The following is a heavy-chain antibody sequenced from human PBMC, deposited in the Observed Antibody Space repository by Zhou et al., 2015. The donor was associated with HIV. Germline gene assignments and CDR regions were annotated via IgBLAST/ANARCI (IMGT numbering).Heavy chain of an antibody. Sequence: SSYAISWVRQAPGQGLEWMGGIIPIFGTANYAQKFQGRVTITADKSTSTAYMELSSLRSEDTAVYYCARGDFWSGYYGMDVWGQGTTVTVSS. D-gene: IGHD3-3*01. CDR3: ARGDFWSGYYGMDV. CDR2: IIPIFGTA. V-gene: IGHV1-69*06. J-gene: IGHJ6*02. CDR1: SSYA.